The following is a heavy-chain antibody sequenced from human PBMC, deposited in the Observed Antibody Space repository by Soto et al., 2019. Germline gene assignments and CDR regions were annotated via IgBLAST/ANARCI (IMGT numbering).Heavy chain of an antibody. J-gene: IGHJ4*02. D-gene: IGHD3-10*01. Sequence: QITLKESGPTLVKPTQTLTLTCSFSGFSLTTDGVGVGWVRQPPGEALEWLALIYWDDDERYSPSLKTRLTITKDPSKNQVVLIMTNRAPVDTATYYCAHSRNLITEDAQVGDFDYWGQGTLVTVSS. V-gene: IGHV2-5*02. CDR3: AHSRNLITEDAQVGDFDY. CDR2: IYWDDDE. CDR1: GFSLTTDGVG.